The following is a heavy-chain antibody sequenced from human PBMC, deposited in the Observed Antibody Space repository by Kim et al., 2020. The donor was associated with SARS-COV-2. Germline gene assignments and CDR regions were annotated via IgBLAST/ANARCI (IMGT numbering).Heavy chain of an antibody. CDR1: GFTVSGTS. Sequence: GGSLRLSCAASGFTVSGTSMSWVRQAPGEGLEWVSRIYSGGNTYYTDSVKGRFTISRDNSRNTLYLQMNSLRAEDTAVYYCARDYNYGDYKSYYFDCWGQGTLVTVSS. CDR3: ARDYNYGDYKSYYFDC. V-gene: IGHV3-53*01. D-gene: IGHD4-17*01. CDR2: IYSGGNT. J-gene: IGHJ4*02.